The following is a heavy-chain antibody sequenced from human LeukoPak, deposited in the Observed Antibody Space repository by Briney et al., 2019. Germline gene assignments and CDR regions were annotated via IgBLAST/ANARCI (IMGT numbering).Heavy chain of an antibody. CDR2: IYYSGST. Sequence: PSETLSLTCTVSGGSISSDNYYWGWIRQPPGKGLEWIGSIYYSGSTHYNPSLKSRVTISVDTSKNQFSLKLSSVTAADTAVYYCAIASRFGERMGFDPWGQGTLVTVSS. D-gene: IGHD3-10*01. CDR3: AIASRFGERMGFDP. J-gene: IGHJ5*02. CDR1: GGSISSDNYY. V-gene: IGHV4-39*01.